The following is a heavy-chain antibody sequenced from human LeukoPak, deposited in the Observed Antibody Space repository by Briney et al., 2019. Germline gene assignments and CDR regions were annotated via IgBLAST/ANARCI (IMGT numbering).Heavy chain of an antibody. J-gene: IGHJ4*02. V-gene: IGHV4-30-2*06. CDR1: GGSISSDDSY. CDR3: ARTAVAGVDY. D-gene: IGHD6-19*01. CDR2: IYHSGST. Sequence: PSETLSLTCTVSGGSISSDDSYWSWIRQSPGKGLEWIGYIYHSGSTYYNPSLKSRVTISVDRSKNQFSLKLSSVTAADTAVYYCARTAVAGVDYWGQGTLVTVSS.